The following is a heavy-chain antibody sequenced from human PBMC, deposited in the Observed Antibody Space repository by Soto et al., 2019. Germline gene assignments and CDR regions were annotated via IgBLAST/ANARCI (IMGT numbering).Heavy chain of an antibody. J-gene: IGHJ4*02. V-gene: IGHV3-72*01. CDR2: IRNRANSYTT. CDR1: GFTFSDHY. CDR3: XXXXXXXXXFDY. Sequence: EVQLVESGGGLVQPGGSLRLSCAASGFTFSDHYMDWVRQAPGKGLEWVGRIRNRANSYTTVYAASVTGRFTISRDDSXXXXXXXXXXXXXXXXXXXXXXXXXXXXXXFDYWDQGTLVTVSP.